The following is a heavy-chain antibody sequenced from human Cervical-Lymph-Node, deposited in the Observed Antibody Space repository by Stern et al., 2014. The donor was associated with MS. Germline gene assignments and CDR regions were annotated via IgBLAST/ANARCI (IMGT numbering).Heavy chain of an antibody. V-gene: IGHV3-30*01. CDR2: ISYDGSNK. J-gene: IGHJ4*02. CDR1: GFTFSSYA. CDR3: ARDSHVIPSSYPDY. D-gene: IGHD5-18*01. Sequence: QVQLLESGGGVVQPGRSLRLSCAASGFTFSSYAMHLVRQAPGKGLEWVAVISYDGSNKYYADSVKGRFTISRDNSKNTLYLQMNSLRAEDTAVYYCARDSHVIPSSYPDYWGQGTLVTVSS.